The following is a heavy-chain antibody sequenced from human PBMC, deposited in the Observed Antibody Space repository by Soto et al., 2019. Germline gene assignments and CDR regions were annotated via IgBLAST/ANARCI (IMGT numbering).Heavy chain of an antibody. V-gene: IGHV1-69*13. Sequence: ASVKVSCKASGGTFNNYPINWVGQAPGEGLVWMGGSIPIFRTPNYAQNFQGRVTISVDESTSTAYMELSSLRSEDTSVYYCARGRGYSGDDHYYYFDMDVWGQGTTVTVSS. CDR3: ARGRGYSGDDHYYYFDMDV. J-gene: IGHJ6*02. D-gene: IGHD5-12*01. CDR1: GGTFNNYP. CDR2: SIPIFRTP.